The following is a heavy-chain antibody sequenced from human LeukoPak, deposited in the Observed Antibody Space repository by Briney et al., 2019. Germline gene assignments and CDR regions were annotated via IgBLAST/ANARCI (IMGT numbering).Heavy chain of an antibody. CDR2: INGNGAST. Sequence: PGGSLRLSCAASGFTFNNHAMSWVRQAPGKGLELVSGINGNGASTYYSDSVKGRFTISRDNSKNTLYLQMSSLRAEDTAIYYCAKDQGYSYYYLDYWGQGTLVTVSS. CDR3: AKDQGYSYYYLDY. D-gene: IGHD5-18*01. V-gene: IGHV3-23*01. J-gene: IGHJ4*02. CDR1: GFTFNNHA.